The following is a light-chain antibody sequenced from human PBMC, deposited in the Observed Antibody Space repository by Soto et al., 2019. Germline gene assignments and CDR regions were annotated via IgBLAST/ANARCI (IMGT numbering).Light chain of an antibody. V-gene: IGKV3-20*01. CDR2: GAS. Sequence: EIVLTQSPGTLSLSPLEIATLSFSSSQSVSSSYLAWYQQKPGQAPRLLIYGASSRATGIPDRFSGSGSGTEFTLTISRLEPEDFAVFYCHKYGHSPLNFGGGTKVDIK. CDR3: HKYGHSPLN. CDR1: QSVSSSY. J-gene: IGKJ4*01.